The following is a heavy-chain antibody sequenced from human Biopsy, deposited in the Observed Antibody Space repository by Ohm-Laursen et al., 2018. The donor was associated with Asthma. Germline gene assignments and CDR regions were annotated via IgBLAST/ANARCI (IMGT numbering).Heavy chain of an antibody. Sequence: GALRPPWFAAGVTPSRDPMFWVRPAPGEGPGWGSVIYNGGTSHTADSVRGRFTISRDYSKNTLYLQMHSLRAEDTAVYYCARGDSSNWSHYYFDYWGQGTLVTVSS. J-gene: IGHJ4*02. CDR1: GVTPSRDP. V-gene: IGHV3-53*01. D-gene: IGHD3-22*01. CDR2: IYNGGTS. CDR3: ARGDSSNWSHYYFDY.